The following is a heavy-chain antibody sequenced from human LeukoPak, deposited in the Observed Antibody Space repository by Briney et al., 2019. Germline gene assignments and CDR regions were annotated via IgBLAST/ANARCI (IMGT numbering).Heavy chain of an antibody. CDR2: IYPGDADC. V-gene: IGHV5-51*01. Sequence: GESLKISCKGSGYTFTDYWIGWVRQMPGKGLEWMGIIYPGDADCKYTPSFQGQVIISVDKSINTAYLQWSSLKASDTAMYYCARERSSQGYFDFWGQGTLVTVSS. J-gene: IGHJ4*02. CDR1: GYTFTDYW. D-gene: IGHD6-6*01. CDR3: ARERSSQGYFDF.